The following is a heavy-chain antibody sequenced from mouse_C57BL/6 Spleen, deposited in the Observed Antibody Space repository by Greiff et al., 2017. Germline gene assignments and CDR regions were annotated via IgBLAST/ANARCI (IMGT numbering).Heavy chain of an antibody. CDR3: ARIAGPIYYDYDGYAMDY. CDR1: GFSLSTFGMG. D-gene: IGHD2-4*01. V-gene: IGHV8-8*01. CDR2: IWWDDDK. Sequence: QVQLKECGPGILQPSQTLSLTCSFSGFSLSTFGMGVGWIRQPSGKGLEWLAHIWWDDDKYYNPALKSRLTISKDTSKNQVFLKIANVDTADTATYYCARIAGPIYYDYDGYAMDYWGQGTSVTVSS. J-gene: IGHJ4*01.